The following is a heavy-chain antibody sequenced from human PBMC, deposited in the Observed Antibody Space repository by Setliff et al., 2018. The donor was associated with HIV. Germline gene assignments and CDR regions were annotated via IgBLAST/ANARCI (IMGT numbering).Heavy chain of an antibody. D-gene: IGHD6-19*01. CDR2: IRGKSDII. V-gene: IGHV3-48*01. CDR1: GFAFSDNP. J-gene: IGHJ4*02. Sequence: GGSLRLSCVASSGFAFSDNPMNWVRQAPGKGLEWISHIRGKSDIIKYAESVMGRFTISRDNAKNSLYLEMNSLRVEDTAMYYCTKDHLSGWASDCWGQGTLVTVSS. CDR3: TKDHLSGWASDC.